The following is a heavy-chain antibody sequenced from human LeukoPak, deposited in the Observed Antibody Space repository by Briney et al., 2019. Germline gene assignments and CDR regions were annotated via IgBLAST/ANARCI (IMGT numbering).Heavy chain of an antibody. V-gene: IGHV3-48*04. J-gene: IGHJ4*02. Sequence: GGSLRLSCAASGFTFSSYSMNWVRQAPGKGLEWVSYISSSSSTIYYADSVKGRFTISRDNAKNSLYLQMNSLRAEDTAVYYCAKDSGRRDFWSGYYGPYFDYWGQGTLVTVSS. D-gene: IGHD3-3*01. CDR1: GFTFSSYS. CDR2: ISSSSSTI. CDR3: AKDSGRRDFWSGYYGPYFDY.